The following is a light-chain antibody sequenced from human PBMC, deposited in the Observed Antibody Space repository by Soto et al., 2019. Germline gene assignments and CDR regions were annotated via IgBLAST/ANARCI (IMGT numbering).Light chain of an antibody. CDR3: QPPKWLQPG. J-gene: IGKJ4*01. CDR2: SAS. CDR1: QAMSTY. Sequence: DIQLTQSPSFLSAFVGDTVTITCRASQAMSTYLAWYQQKPGKVPKLLIRSASTLQSGVPPRFSGGGSGTEIPLPIRTLQAGDSGNYYCQPPKWLQPGFGGGTNVEIK. V-gene: IGKV1-9*01.